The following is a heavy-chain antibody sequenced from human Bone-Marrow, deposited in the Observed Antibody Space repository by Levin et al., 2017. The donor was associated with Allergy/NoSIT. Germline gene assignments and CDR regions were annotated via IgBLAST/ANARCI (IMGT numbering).Heavy chain of an antibody. CDR2: LDGSSGKT. J-gene: IGHJ3*02. D-gene: IGHD2-8*02. CDR3: AKGIIGDVRVAHKEAFDI. Sequence: GGSLRLSCTISGFIFADYAMNWVRQAPGRGLEWVSSLDGSSGKTHYADVVKGRFTISREYSKNTLFLQMNSLRVEDTAVYYCAKGIIGDVRVAHKEAFDIWGQGTMVSVSS. CDR1: GFIFADYA. V-gene: IGHV3-23*01.